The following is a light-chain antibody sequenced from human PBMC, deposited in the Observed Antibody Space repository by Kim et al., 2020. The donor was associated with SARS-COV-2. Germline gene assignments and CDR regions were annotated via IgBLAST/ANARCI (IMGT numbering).Light chain of an antibody. CDR1: SSNIGPNY. V-gene: IGLV1-47*01. CDR2: KNN. Sequence: GQRVTISCSGSSSNIGPNYVYWYQQLPGTAPKVLIYKNNQRPSEVPDRFSGSKSGTSASLAISGLRSEDEADYYCAAWDDSLIGRVFGGGTQLTVL. CDR3: AAWDDSLIGRV. J-gene: IGLJ3*02.